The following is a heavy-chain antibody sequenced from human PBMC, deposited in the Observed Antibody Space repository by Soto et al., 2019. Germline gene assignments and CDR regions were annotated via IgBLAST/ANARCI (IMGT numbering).Heavy chain of an antibody. CDR1: GYSFSSSA. CDR3: ARIVYDSSGYNRYFDY. CDR2: INPAYGNT. D-gene: IGHD3-22*01. Sequence: GASVKVSCKEYGYSFSSSAIHWVRQAPGQRLEWMGWINPAYGNTKYSQKLQGRLTITRDTSASTAYMELSSLKSEDTAVYYCARIVYDSSGYNRYFDYWGQGTLGTVSS. V-gene: IGHV1-3*01. J-gene: IGHJ4*02.